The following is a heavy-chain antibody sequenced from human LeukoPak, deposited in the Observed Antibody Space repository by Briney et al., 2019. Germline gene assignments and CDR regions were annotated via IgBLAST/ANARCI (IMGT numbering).Heavy chain of an antibody. CDR2: ISGSGGST. Sequence: GGSLRLSCAASGFTFSSYAMSWVRQAPGKGLEWVSAISGSGGSTYYADSVKGRFTISRDNSKNTLYLQMNSLRAEDTAVYYCAKDARRHPPTAMVFYYFDYWGQGTLVTVSS. D-gene: IGHD5-18*01. V-gene: IGHV3-23*01. CDR1: GFTFSSYA. CDR3: AKDARRHPPTAMVFYYFDY. J-gene: IGHJ4*02.